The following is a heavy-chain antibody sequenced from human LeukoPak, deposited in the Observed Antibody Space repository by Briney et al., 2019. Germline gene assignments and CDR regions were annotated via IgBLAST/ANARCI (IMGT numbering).Heavy chain of an antibody. D-gene: IGHD5-18*01. J-gene: IGHJ4*02. CDR2: IDWDDDK. CDR3: ARIRGYSYGYIFDY. CDR1: GFSLSTSGMR. Sequence: SGPTLVNPTQTLTLTCTFSGFSLSTSGMRVSWICQPPGKALEWLARIDWDDDKFYSTSLKTRLTISKDTSKNQVVLTMTNMDPVDTATYYCARIRGYSYGYIFDYWGQGTLVTVSS. V-gene: IGHV2-70*04.